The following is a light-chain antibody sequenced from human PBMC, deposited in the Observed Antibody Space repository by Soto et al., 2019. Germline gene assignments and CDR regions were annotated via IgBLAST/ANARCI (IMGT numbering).Light chain of an antibody. CDR1: QSIRSS. Sequence: EIVMTQSPATLSMSPGERATLSCRASQSIRSSLAWYQQKPGQAPRLLIYGASTRATGVPASFSGSGSGTEFTLTISSLQSEHFALYYCQQYHSWPLTFGGGTKVEIK. CDR2: GAS. V-gene: IGKV3-15*01. J-gene: IGKJ4*01. CDR3: QQYHSWPLT.